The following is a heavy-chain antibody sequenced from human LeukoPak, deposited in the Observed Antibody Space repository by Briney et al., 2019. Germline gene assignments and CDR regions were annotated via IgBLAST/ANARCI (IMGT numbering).Heavy chain of an antibody. J-gene: IGHJ3*02. CDR3: ARVGYYYDSSGYYLDAFDI. CDR1: GFTFSSYS. V-gene: IGHV3-7*01. CDR2: IKQDGSEK. Sequence: GGSLRLSCADSGFTFSSYSMNWVRQAPGKGLEWVANIKQDGSEKYYVDSVKGRFTISRDNAKNSLYLQMNSLRAKDTAVFYCARVGYYYDSSGYYLDAFDIWGQGTMVTVSS. D-gene: IGHD3-22*01.